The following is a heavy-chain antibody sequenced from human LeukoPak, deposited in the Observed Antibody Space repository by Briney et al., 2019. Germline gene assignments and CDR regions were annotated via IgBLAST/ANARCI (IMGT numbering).Heavy chain of an antibody. CDR3: ARGIAVAGTPYYGMDV. CDR2: IYYSGST. Sequence: SETLSLTCTVSGGSISSYYWSWIRQPPGKGLERIGYIYYSGSTNYNPCLKSRVTISVDTSKNQFSLKLSSVTAADTAVYYCARGIAVAGTPYYGMDVWGQGTTVTVSS. J-gene: IGHJ6*02. V-gene: IGHV4-59*08. CDR1: GGSISSYY. D-gene: IGHD6-19*01.